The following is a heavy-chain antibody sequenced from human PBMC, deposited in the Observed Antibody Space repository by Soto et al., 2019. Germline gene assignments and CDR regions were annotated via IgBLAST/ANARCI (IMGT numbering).Heavy chain of an antibody. V-gene: IGHV3-21*01. CDR1: GFTFSSYS. D-gene: IGHD3-16*02. CDR2: ISSSSSYI. Sequence: EVQLVESGGGLVKPGGSLRLSCAASGFTFSSYSMNWVRQAPGKGLEWVSSISSSSSYIYYADSVKGRFTISRDNAKNSLYTQMNSLRAEDTAVYYCAKEAGELSTRSFDYWGQGTLVTVSS. J-gene: IGHJ4*02. CDR3: AKEAGELSTRSFDY.